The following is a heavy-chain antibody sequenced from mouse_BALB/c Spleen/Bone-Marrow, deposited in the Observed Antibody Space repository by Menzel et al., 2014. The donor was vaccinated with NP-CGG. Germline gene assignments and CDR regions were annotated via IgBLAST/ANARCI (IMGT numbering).Heavy chain of an antibody. J-gene: IGHJ4*01. CDR2: INPYNDGT. V-gene: IGHV1-14*01. CDR3: ASPYYRYDALDY. Sequence: EVQVVESGPELVKPGASVKMSCKASGYTFTSYVMHWVKQKPGQGLEWIGYINPYNDGTKYNEKFKGKATLTSDKSSSTAYMELSSLTSEDSAVYYRASPYYRYDALDYWGQGTSVTVSS. CDR1: GYTFTSYV. D-gene: IGHD2-14*01.